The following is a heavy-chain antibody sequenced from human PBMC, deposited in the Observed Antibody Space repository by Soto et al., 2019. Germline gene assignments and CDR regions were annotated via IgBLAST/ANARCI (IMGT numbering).Heavy chain of an antibody. CDR3: AHLDFMITFGGVIVSYFDY. J-gene: IGHJ4*02. V-gene: IGHV2-5*02. CDR2: IYWDDDK. Sequence: SGPTLVNPTQTLTLTCTFSGFSLSTSGVGVGWIRQPPGKALEWLALIYWDDDKRYSPSLKSRLTITKDTSKNQVVLTMTNMDPVDTATYYCAHLDFMITFGGVIVSYFDYWGQGTLVTVSS. D-gene: IGHD3-16*02. CDR1: GFSLSTSGVG.